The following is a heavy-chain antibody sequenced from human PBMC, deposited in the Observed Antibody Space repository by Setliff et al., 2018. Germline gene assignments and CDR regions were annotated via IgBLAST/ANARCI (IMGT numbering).Heavy chain of an antibody. Sequence: SGPTLVNPTETLTLTCTVSGFSLSNARMGVSWIRQPPGKALEWLARIFSNDEKSYSTSLKSRLTISKDTSKSQVVLTMTNMDPVDTATYYCARAYYDSSGYYPLVYWGQGTLVTVSS. CDR3: ARAYYDSSGYYPLVY. D-gene: IGHD3-22*01. CDR1: GFSLSNARMG. V-gene: IGHV2-26*01. J-gene: IGHJ4*02. CDR2: IFSNDEK.